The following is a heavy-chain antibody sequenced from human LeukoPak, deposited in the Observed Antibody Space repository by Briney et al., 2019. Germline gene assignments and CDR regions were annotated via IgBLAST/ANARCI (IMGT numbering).Heavy chain of an antibody. CDR1: VDSLSSYY. D-gene: IGHD4-17*01. J-gene: IGHJ5*02. CDR3: TRDRTTVTKKGNWFDR. Sequence: SGTLSLTCTVSVDSLSSYYWSWIRQPPGKGLEWIGHIYYSVSTNYNPSLKSRVTISVDTSKNQFSLKLSSVTAADTAVYYCTRDRTTVTKKGNWFDRWGQGTLVTASS. V-gene: IGHV4-59*01. CDR2: IYYSVST.